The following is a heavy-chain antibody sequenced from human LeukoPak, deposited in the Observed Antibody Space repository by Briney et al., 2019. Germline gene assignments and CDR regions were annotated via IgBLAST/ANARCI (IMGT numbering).Heavy chain of an antibody. D-gene: IGHD5-18*01. J-gene: IGHJ4*02. CDR1: GGSFSGYY. CDR2: ISHSGIT. CDR3: ARGRYSYGYDY. Sequence: PSETLSLTCGVYGGSFSGYYWSWIRQPPGKGLEWIGEISHSGITNYNPSLKSRVTLSVDTSQSQLSLKLSSVTAADTAVYYCARGRYSYGYDYWGQGTLVTVSS. V-gene: IGHV4-34*01.